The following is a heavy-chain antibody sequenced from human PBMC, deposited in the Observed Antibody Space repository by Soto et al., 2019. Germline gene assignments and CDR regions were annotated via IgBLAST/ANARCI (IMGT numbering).Heavy chain of an antibody. CDR3: ARTSRFDC. V-gene: IGHV3-23*01. D-gene: IGHD1-1*01. CDR2: ISSSGGTT. CDR1: GFTFSNHA. J-gene: IGHJ4*02. Sequence: EVQLLESGGGLVQPGGSLRLSCTASGFTFSNHALSWVRQPPGKGLEWISAISSSGGTTFYAASVRGRFTISRDNSKTTLSLQMNSLRAEDTAIYYCARTSRFDCWGQGTLVTVSS.